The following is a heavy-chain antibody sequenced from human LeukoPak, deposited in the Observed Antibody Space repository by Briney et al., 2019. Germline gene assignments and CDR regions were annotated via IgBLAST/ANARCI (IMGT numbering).Heavy chain of an antibody. Sequence: GGSLRLSCSASGFTFSSYAMHWVRQAPGKGLEWVAVISYDGGYKYYADSVKGRFTISRDNSKNTLYLQMNSLRAEDTAVYYCARVHYDILTGYYGDYWGQGTLVTVSS. CDR3: ARVHYDILTGYYGDY. V-gene: IGHV3-30*04. J-gene: IGHJ4*02. CDR1: GFTFSSYA. D-gene: IGHD3-9*01. CDR2: ISYDGGYK.